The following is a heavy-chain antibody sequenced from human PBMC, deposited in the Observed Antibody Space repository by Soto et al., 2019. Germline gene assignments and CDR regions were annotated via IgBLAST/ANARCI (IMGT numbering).Heavy chain of an antibody. J-gene: IGHJ4*02. CDR1: GGSFSGYY. D-gene: IGHD3-10*01. V-gene: IGHV4-34*01. Sequence: QVQLQQWGAGLLKPSETLSLTCAVYGGSFSGYYWSWIRQPPGKGLEWIGEINHSGSTNYNPSLKSRVTISVDTSKNQFSLKLCSVTAADTAVYYCARTKNYYGSGSYLDYWGQGTLVTVSS. CDR2: INHSGST. CDR3: ARTKNYYGSGSYLDY.